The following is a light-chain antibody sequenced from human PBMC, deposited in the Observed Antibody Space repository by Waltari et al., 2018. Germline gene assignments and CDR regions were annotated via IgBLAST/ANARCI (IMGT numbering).Light chain of an antibody. CDR1: SGDVGGYNY. V-gene: IGLV2-8*01. Sequence: QSALTQPPSASGSPGQSVTISCTGTSGDVGGYNYVSWYQQHPGKTPNLIIYEVTKRPSGAPDPFPGSMSGNPASLTVSGLQAEDEADYYCNSFAGSNTHVFGTGTKVTVL. J-gene: IGLJ1*01. CDR2: EVT. CDR3: NSFAGSNTHV.